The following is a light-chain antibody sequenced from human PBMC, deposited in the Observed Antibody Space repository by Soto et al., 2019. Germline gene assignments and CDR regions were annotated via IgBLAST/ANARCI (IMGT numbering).Light chain of an antibody. CDR2: GAS. J-gene: IGKJ4*01. CDR1: QSVRSN. V-gene: IGKV3-15*01. Sequence: EILMTQPPATLSVSPGERATLSCRASQSVRSNLAWYQQKPGQAPRLLIDGASTRAPGTPARFTGSGSGTEFTLTISSLQPEDVAVYYCQQYKNWLTFGGGTKVEIK. CDR3: QQYKNWLT.